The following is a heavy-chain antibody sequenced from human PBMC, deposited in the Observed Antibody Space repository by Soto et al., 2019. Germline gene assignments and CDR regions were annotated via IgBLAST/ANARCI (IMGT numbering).Heavy chain of an antibody. D-gene: IGHD2-21*01. CDR2: ISAYNDNT. CDR1: GYSFSSYG. V-gene: IGHV1-18*01. J-gene: IGHJ4*02. Sequence: QVQLVQSGAEVKKPGASVKVSCKASGYSFSSYGVNWVRQAPGQGLEWLGWISAYNDNTNYAQKFQGRVTRTTDTSTSTGYMELRSLRFDDTAVYYCARGELAYDFDSWGQGTLVTVSS. CDR3: ARGELAYDFDS.